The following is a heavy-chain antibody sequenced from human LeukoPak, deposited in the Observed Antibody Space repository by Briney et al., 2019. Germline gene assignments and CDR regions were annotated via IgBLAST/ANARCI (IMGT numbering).Heavy chain of an antibody. V-gene: IGHV2-5*01. Sequence: SGPTLVKPTQTLTLTCTFSGFSLSTSAMGVGWIRQPPGQALEWLALIYWNDDKRYSPSLKNRLTITKDTSKNQVVLTMTNMDPVDTATYYCARIISGDGYNADWFDPWGQGTLVTVSS. CDR2: IYWNDDK. J-gene: IGHJ5*02. CDR3: ARIISGDGYNADWFDP. D-gene: IGHD5-24*01. CDR1: GFSLSTSAMG.